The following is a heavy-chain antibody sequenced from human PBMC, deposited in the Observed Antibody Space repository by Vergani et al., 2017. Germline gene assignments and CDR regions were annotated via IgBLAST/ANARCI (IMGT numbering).Heavy chain of an antibody. V-gene: IGHV3-30-3*01. CDR1: GFTFSSYA. Sequence: QVQLVESGGGVVQPGRSLRLSCAASGFTFSSYAMHWVRQAPGKGLEWVAVISYDGSNKYYADSVKGRFTISRDNSKNTLYLQMNSLRAEDTAVYYCARDPNSRSYFDYWGQGTLVTVSS. CDR3: ARDPNSRSYFDY. CDR2: ISYDGSNK. J-gene: IGHJ4*02. D-gene: IGHD1-26*01.